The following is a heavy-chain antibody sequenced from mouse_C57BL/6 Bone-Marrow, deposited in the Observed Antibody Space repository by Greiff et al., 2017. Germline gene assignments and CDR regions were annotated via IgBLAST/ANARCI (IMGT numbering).Heavy chain of an antibody. D-gene: IGHD1-1*01. Sequence: QVQLQQSGAELARPGASVKLSCKASGYTFTSYGISWVQQRTGQGLEWIGEIYPRSGNTYYNEPFKGKATLTADKSSSKASMELRSRTSEASAVYLCARNQIYYYGSSCLSFDYWGQGTTLTVSS. CDR3: ARNQIYYYGSSCLSFDY. J-gene: IGHJ2*01. V-gene: IGHV1-81*01. CDR2: IYPRSGNT. CDR1: GYTFTSYG.